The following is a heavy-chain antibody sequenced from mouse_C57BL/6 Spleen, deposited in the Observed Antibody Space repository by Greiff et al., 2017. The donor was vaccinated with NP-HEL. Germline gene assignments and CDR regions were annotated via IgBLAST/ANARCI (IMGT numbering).Heavy chain of an antibody. CDR3: ARYPDSRYYAMDY. D-gene: IGHD3-2*01. Sequence: QVQLQQPGAELVKPGASVKMSCKASGYTFTSYWITWVKQRPGQGLEWIGDIYPGSGSTNYNEKFKSKATLTVDTSSSTAYMQLSSLTSEDSAVYYCARYPDSRYYAMDYWGQGTSVTVSS. J-gene: IGHJ4*01. V-gene: IGHV1-55*01. CDR2: IYPGSGST. CDR1: GYTFTSYW.